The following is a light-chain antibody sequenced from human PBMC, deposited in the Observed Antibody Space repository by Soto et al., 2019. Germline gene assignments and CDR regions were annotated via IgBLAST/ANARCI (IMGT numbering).Light chain of an antibody. Sequence: SALTQPASVSGSPGQSITISCTGTSSDIGNYNFVSWYQQHPGKVPKLLIYEVSNRPTGVSNRFSGSKSGNTASLTISGLQAEDEADYFCSSYSSSSTLEVFGGGTKLTVL. V-gene: IGLV2-14*01. CDR1: SSDIGNYNF. CDR3: SSYSSSSTLEV. J-gene: IGLJ3*02. CDR2: EVS.